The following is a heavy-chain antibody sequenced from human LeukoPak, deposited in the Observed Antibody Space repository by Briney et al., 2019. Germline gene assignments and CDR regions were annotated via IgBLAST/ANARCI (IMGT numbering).Heavy chain of an antibody. Sequence: SETLSLTCTVSGDSISYFYWGWIRQPPGKGLEWIGYIFYSGSTYYNPSLKSRVTTSIDTSKSQFSLNLSSVTAADTALYYCARGAADDSSGYYYHYHYYMDVWGKGTTVTVSS. V-gene: IGHV4-59*12. J-gene: IGHJ6*03. CDR3: ARGAADDSSGYYYHYHYYMDV. CDR1: GDSISYFY. CDR2: IFYSGST. D-gene: IGHD3-22*01.